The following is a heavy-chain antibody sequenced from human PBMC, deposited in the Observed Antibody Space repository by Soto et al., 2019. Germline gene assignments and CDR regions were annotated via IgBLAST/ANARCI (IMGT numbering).Heavy chain of an antibody. CDR3: ATYVGIAVAGTFDY. D-gene: IGHD6-19*01. V-gene: IGHV1-46*03. Sequence: ASVKVSCKASGYTYTSYYMHWVRQAPGQGLEWMGIINPSGGSTSYAQKFQGRVTMTRDTSTSTVYMELSSLRSEDTAVYYCATYVGIAVAGTFDYWDQGTLVTAPQ. J-gene: IGHJ4*02. CDR1: GYTYTSYY. CDR2: INPSGGST.